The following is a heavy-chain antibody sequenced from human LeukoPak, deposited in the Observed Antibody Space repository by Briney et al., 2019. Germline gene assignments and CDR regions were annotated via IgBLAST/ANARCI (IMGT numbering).Heavy chain of an antibody. CDR2: INSGNGNT. V-gene: IGHV1-3*01. CDR3: ARVAGGAVAGTDWFDP. Sequence: ASVKVSFKASGYTFTSYAMHWVRQAPGQRREWMGWINSGNGNTKYSQKFQGRVTITRDTSASTAYMELSRLRSEDTAVYYCARVAGGAVAGTDWFDPWGQGTLVTVSS. J-gene: IGHJ5*02. CDR1: GYTFTSYA. D-gene: IGHD6-19*01.